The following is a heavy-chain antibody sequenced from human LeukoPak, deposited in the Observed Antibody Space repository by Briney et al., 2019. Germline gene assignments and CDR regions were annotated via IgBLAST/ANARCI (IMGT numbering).Heavy chain of an antibody. CDR1: GGSISFSSDY. D-gene: IGHD2/OR15-2a*01. CDR2: IYYSGTT. V-gene: IGHV4-39*01. Sequence: SETLSLTCTVSGGSISFSSDYWGWIRQPPGKGLEWIGDIYYSGTTNYNLSLKSRVTMSVDTSKNQFSLRLNSATAADTAVYYCARRLSTRSYYLDDWGQGTLVTVSS. CDR3: ARRLSTRSYYLDD. J-gene: IGHJ4*02.